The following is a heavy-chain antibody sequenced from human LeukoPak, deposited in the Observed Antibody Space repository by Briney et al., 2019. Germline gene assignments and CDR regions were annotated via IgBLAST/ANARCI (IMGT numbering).Heavy chain of an antibody. J-gene: IGHJ6*03. CDR2: IIPIFGTA. CDR3: ARVAVVAATYYYYYMDV. V-gene: IGHV1-69*05. Sequence: SVKVSCKASGGAFSSYAISWVRQAPGQGLEWMGGIIPIFGTANYAQKFQGRVTITTDESTSTAYMELSSLRSEDTPVYYWARVAVVAATYYYYYMDVWGKGTTVTVSS. D-gene: IGHD2-15*01. CDR1: GGAFSSYA.